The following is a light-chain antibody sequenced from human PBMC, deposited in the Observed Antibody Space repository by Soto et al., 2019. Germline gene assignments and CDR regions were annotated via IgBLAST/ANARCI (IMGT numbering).Light chain of an antibody. CDR2: YDD. CDR1: SSNIGNNA. V-gene: IGLV1-36*01. J-gene: IGLJ2*01. CDR3: AAWDDSVNGVV. Sequence: QPVLTQPPSVSEAPRQRVTISCYGSSSNIGNNAVSWYQRLPGKAPKLLIYYDDLLPSGISDRFSGSKSGTSASLGISGLQSEDEGDYYCAAWDDSVNGVVFGGGTKLTVL.